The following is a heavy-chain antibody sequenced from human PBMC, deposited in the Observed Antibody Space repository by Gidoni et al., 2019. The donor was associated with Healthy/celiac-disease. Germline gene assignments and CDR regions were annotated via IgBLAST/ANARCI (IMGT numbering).Heavy chain of an antibody. J-gene: IGHJ5*02. D-gene: IGHD3-3*01. CDR1: GGSVRGYY. Sequence: QVQLQQWGAGRLKPSETLSLTCAVYGGSVRGYYWSWIRQPPGKGLEWIGEINHRGSTNYNPSLQSRVTISVDTSKNQFSLKLSSVTAADTAVYYCARGLQLRFLEWPRGATHGWFDPWGQGTLVTVSS. CDR2: INHRGST. CDR3: ARGLQLRFLEWPRGATHGWFDP. V-gene: IGHV4-34*01.